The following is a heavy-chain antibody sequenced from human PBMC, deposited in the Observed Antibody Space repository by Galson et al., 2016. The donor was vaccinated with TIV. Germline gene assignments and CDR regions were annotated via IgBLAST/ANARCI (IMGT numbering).Heavy chain of an antibody. D-gene: IGHD6-13*01. CDR1: GFTFSSSG. V-gene: IGHV3-30*03. J-gene: IGHJ4*02. CDR3: ARVSSWYYVDF. Sequence: SLRLSCAASGFTFSSSGMHWIRQTPDKGLEWVAVIAFDGSNGYYADSVKGRFSISRDNSKNTLYLQMSSLRTEDTAVYYCARVSSWYYVDFWGQGTLITVSS. CDR2: IAFDGSNG.